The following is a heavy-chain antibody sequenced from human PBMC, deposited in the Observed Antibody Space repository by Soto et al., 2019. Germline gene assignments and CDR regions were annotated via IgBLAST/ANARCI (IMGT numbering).Heavy chain of an antibody. CDR1: GGTFSSYA. CDR2: IFPIFGTA. Sequence: QVQLVQSGAEVKKPGSSVKVSCKASGGTFSSYAFSWVRQAPGQGLEWMGGIFPIFGTANYAQNFQGRVTITADESTSTSYMELSSLRSEDAAVYYCARGLGTAGYGMDVWGQGTSVPVSS. CDR3: ARGLGTAGYGMDV. D-gene: IGHD1-26*01. J-gene: IGHJ6*02. V-gene: IGHV1-69*01.